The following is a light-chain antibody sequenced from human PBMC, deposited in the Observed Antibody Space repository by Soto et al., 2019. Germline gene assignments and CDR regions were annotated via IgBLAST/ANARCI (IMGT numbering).Light chain of an antibody. J-gene: IGKJ1*01. CDR1: HTFLYSSDNKNC. Sequence: QFPDPLTISLEDTPTIKRKSRHTFLYSSDNKNCLSWYQQRPGQPPKLLFYWASTRESGVPDRFSGSGSGTHFTLTITSLQAEDVAVYYCQQYYSSPPTFGKGTK. V-gene: IGKV4-1*01. CDR2: WAS. CDR3: QQYYSSPPT.